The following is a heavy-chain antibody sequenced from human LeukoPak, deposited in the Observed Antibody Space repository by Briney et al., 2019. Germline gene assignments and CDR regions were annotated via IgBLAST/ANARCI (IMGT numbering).Heavy chain of an antibody. CDR3: AESGSGWYGHY. V-gene: IGHV3-7*01. CDR1: GFTFSNYG. D-gene: IGHD6-19*01. CDR2: INQDGSEI. Sequence: GGSLRLSCAASGFTFSNYGMHWVRQAPGKGLEWVAKINQDGSEIFYVDSMKGRFTISRDNAKNSLYLQMNSLRAEDTAVYYCAESGSGWYGHYWGQGTLVTVSS. J-gene: IGHJ4*02.